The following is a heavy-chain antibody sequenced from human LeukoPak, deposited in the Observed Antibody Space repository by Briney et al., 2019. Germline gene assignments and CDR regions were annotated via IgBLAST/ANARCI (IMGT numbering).Heavy chain of an antibody. CDR2: INHSGST. V-gene: IGHV4-34*01. CDR3: RVAVAGIDY. Sequence: SETLSLTCAVYGGSFGGYYWSWIRQPPGKGLGWIGEINHSGSTNYNPSLKSRVTISVDTSKNQFSLKLSSVTAADTAVYYCRVAVAGIDYWGQGTLVTVSS. J-gene: IGHJ4*02. D-gene: IGHD6-19*01. CDR1: GGSFGGYY.